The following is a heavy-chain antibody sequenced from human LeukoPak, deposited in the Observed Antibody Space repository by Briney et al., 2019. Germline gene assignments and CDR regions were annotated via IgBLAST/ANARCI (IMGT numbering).Heavy chain of an antibody. Sequence: SETLSLTCTVSGGSISSSPYYWSWIRQPPGKGLEWIGEINHSGSTNYNPSLKSRVTISVDTSKNQFSLKLSSVTAADTAVYYCARHGLRLIAAAGNFDYWGQGTLVTVSS. CDR2: INHSGST. CDR1: GGSISSSPYY. CDR3: ARHGLRLIAAAGNFDY. V-gene: IGHV4-39*01. D-gene: IGHD6-13*01. J-gene: IGHJ4*02.